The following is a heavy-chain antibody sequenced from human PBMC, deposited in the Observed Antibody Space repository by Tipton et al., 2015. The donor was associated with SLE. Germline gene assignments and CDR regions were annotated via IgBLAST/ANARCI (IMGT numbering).Heavy chain of an antibody. D-gene: IGHD2-15*01. Sequence: SLRLSCAASGFTFSSYAMHWVRQAPGKGLEWVAVISYDGSNKYYADSVKGRFTISRDNSKNTLYLQMNSLRAEDTAVYYCARDLTGYCSGGSCYADYYYYGMDVWGQGTTVTVSS. CDR2: ISYDGSNK. V-gene: IGHV3-30*04. J-gene: IGHJ6*02. CDR1: GFTFSSYA. CDR3: ARDLTGYCSGGSCYADYYYYGMDV.